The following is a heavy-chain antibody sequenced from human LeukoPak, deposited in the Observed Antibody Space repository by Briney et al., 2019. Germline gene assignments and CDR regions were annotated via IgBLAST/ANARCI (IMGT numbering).Heavy chain of an antibody. CDR3: ARAGAQGSGSYSNCDY. D-gene: IGHD3-10*01. J-gene: IGHJ4*02. Sequence: SETLSLTCAVSGGSISSYYWSWIRQPPGKGLEWIGYIYYSGSTNYNPSLKSRVTISVDTSKNQFYLKLSSVTAADTAVYYCARAGAQGSGSYSNCDYWGQGTLVTVSS. CDR1: GGSISSYY. V-gene: IGHV4-59*08. CDR2: IYYSGST.